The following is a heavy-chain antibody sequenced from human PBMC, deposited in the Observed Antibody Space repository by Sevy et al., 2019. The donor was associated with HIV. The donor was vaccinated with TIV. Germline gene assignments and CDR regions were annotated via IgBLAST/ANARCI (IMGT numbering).Heavy chain of an antibody. CDR2: IYYSGST. V-gene: IGHV4-61*01. CDR3: ARDSYYWFDP. Sequence: SETLSLTYTVSGGSVSSGSYYWSWIRQPPGKGLEWIGHIYYSGSTNYNPSLKSRVTISVDTSKNQFSLKLSSVTAADTAVYYCARDSYYWFDPWGQGTLVTVSS. CDR1: GGSVSSGSYY. J-gene: IGHJ5*02. D-gene: IGHD2-21*01.